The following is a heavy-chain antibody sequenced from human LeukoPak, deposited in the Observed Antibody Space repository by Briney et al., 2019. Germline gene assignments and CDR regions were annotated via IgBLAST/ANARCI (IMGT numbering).Heavy chain of an antibody. CDR2: ISGSGGST. V-gene: IGHV3-23*01. J-gene: IGHJ4*02. Sequence: PGGSLRLSCAASGFTFSSYAMSWVRQAPGKGLEWVSAISGSGGSTYYADSVKGRFTISRDNSKNTLYLQMNSLRAEDTAVYYCARVLSITIFGVVPFWGFDYWGQGTLVTVSS. CDR1: GFTFSSYA. CDR3: ARVLSITIFGVVPFWGFDY. D-gene: IGHD3-3*01.